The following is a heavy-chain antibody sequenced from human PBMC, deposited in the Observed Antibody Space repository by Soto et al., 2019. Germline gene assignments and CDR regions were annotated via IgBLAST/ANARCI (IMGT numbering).Heavy chain of an antibody. CDR3: TRVSVQKYSKHSPPKY. Sequence: GGSLRLSCTASGFTFGDYAMSWFRQAPGKGLEWVGFIRSKAYGGTTEYAASVKGRFTISRDDSKSIAYLQMNSLKTEDTAVYYCTRVSVQKYSKHSPPKYWGQGTLVTVSS. D-gene: IGHD6-6*01. CDR1: GFTFGDYA. J-gene: IGHJ4*02. CDR2: IRSKAYGGTT. V-gene: IGHV3-49*03.